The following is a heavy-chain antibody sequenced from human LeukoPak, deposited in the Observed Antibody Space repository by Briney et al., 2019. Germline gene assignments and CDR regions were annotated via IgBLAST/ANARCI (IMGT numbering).Heavy chain of an antibody. CDR2: INHSGST. V-gene: IGHV4-34*01. Sequence: PSETLSLTCAVYGGSFSGYYWSWIRQPPGKGREWIGEINHSGSTNYNPSLKSRVTISVNTSKNQFSLKLSSVTAADTAVYYCARGRSSPRQPFDYWGQGTLVTVSS. CDR1: GGSFSGYY. J-gene: IGHJ4*02. CDR3: ARGRSSPRQPFDY. D-gene: IGHD6-13*01.